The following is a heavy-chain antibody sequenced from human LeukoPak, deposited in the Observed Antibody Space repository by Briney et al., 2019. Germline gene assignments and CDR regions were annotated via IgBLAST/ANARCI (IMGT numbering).Heavy chain of an antibody. CDR1: GFTFSSYA. D-gene: IGHD4-17*01. V-gene: IGHV3-23*01. CDR2: ISGSGGST. Sequence: GGSLRLSCAASGFTFSSYAMSWVRQAPGKGLEWVSAISGSGGSTYYADSVKGRFTISRDNSKDTLYLQMNSLRAEDTAVYYCAKPEVYGDYAWDYWGQGTLVTVSS. CDR3: AKPEVYGDYAWDY. J-gene: IGHJ4*02.